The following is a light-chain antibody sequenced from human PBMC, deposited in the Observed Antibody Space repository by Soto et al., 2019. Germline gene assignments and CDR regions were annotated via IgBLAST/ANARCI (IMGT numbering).Light chain of an antibody. V-gene: IGKV3D-20*02. J-gene: IGKJ4*01. CDR2: ASV. Sequence: ELVLTQSPGSLSLSPGERATLSCKTSQSSGSNFVAWYQQRPGQPPRLLIYASVNRATGIPDRFSGSASGTDFTLTISSLEPEDFAVYYCQQRSDWPPLTFGGGTKVDIK. CDR3: QQRSDWPPLT. CDR1: QSSGSN.